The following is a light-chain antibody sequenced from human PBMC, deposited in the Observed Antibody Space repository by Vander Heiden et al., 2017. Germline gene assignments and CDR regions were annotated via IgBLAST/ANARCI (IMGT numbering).Light chain of an antibody. CDR1: QSVLYRTNNKNY. J-gene: IGKJ5*01. Sequence: DIVLPQSPDSLAVSLGETATINCKSSQSVLYRTNNKNYLAGHQQKRGQPPKLLIYWASVREPGVPDRFSGSGSGTDFILTISSLQPEDVAVYFCQQYFSTPLTFGHGTRLEIK. CDR3: QQYFSTPLT. CDR2: WAS. V-gene: IGKV4-1*01.